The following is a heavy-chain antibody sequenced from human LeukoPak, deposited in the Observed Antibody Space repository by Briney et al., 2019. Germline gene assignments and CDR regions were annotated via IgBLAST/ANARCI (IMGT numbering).Heavy chain of an antibody. J-gene: IGHJ4*02. D-gene: IGHD3-22*01. CDR1: GFTFSSYA. Sequence: GGSLRLSCAASGFTFSSYAMHWVRQAPGKGLEWVAVISYDGSNKYYADSVKGRFTISRDNSKNTLYLQMNSLRAEDTAVYYCARDDMIVGGPDYWGQGTLVTVSS. CDR3: ARDDMIVGGPDY. CDR2: ISYDGSNK. V-gene: IGHV3-30-3*01.